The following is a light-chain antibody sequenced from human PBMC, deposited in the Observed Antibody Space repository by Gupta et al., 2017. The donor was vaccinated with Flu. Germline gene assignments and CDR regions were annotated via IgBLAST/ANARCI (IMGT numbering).Light chain of an antibody. CDR3: QVWDISTAV. CDR1: NIGTKN. CDR2: RDS. Sequence: SYDLPQPLSVSVALGQTAKITCAENNIGTKNVHWYQQKAGQAPLLVIYRDSRRPSGNPERFSASNSGNTATLTLSGAQAGDEAEYYCQVWDISTAVFGGGTKLTVL. V-gene: IGLV3-9*01. J-gene: IGLJ2*01.